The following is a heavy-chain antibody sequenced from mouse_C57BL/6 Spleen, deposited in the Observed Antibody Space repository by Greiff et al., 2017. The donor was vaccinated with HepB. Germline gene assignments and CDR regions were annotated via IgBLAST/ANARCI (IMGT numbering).Heavy chain of an antibody. Sequence: VQLQQSGAELVRPGASVTLSCKASGYTFTDYEMHWVKQTPVHGLEWIGAIDPETGGTAYNQKFKGKAILTADKSSSTAYMELRSLTSEDSAVYYCTRPTVVAPDYWGQGTTLTVSS. J-gene: IGHJ2*01. CDR2: IDPETGGT. D-gene: IGHD1-1*01. CDR3: TRPTVVAPDY. V-gene: IGHV1-15*01. CDR1: GYTFTDYE.